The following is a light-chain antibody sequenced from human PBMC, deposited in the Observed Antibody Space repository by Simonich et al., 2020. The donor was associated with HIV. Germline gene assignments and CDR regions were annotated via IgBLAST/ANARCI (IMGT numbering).Light chain of an antibody. CDR3: QQYYGIPLT. Sequence: DIVMTQSPDSLAVSLGERATINCRSSQSVLYRSSNKNYLAWYQHKPGQPPKLLIYWASTREAGVPDRFSGSGSGTDFTLTISSLQAEDVAVYYCQQYYGIPLTFGGGTRVEIK. CDR2: WAS. V-gene: IGKV4-1*01. CDR1: QSVLYRSSNKNY. J-gene: IGKJ4*01.